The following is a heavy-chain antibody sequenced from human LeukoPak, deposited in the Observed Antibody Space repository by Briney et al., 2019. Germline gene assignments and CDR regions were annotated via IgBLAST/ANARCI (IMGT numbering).Heavy chain of an antibody. Sequence: SETLSLTCAVYGGSFRGYYWSWIRQPPGKGLEWIGEINHSGSTNYNPSLKSRVTISVDTSKNQFSLKLSSVTAADTAVYYCARGAVAGREFDYWGQGTLVTVSS. J-gene: IGHJ4*02. CDR3: ARGAVAGREFDY. V-gene: IGHV4-34*01. CDR1: GGSFRGYY. D-gene: IGHD6-19*01. CDR2: INHSGST.